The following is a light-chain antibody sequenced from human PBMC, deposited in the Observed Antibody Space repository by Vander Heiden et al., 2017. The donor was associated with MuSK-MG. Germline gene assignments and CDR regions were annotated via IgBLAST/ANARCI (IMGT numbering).Light chain of an antibody. J-gene: IGLJ2*01. CDR3: QSYDSSLSGLVV. V-gene: IGLV1-40*01. CDR1: SSNIGAGYD. Sequence: QSVLTQPPSVSGAPGQRVTISCTGSSSNIGAGYDVHGYQQLPGTATKLLIYGNSNRPSGVPDRFSCSKSGTSASLAITGLQAEDEADDYCQSYDSSLSGLVVFGGGTKLTVL. CDR2: GNS.